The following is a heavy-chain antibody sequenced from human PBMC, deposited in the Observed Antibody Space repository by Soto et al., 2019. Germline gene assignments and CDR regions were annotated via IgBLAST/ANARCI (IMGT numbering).Heavy chain of an antibody. V-gene: IGHV3-11*01. CDR2: ISSSGSTI. CDR1: GFTFSDYY. CDR3: ARSDYGSYIWESYRQLTEYFQH. J-gene: IGHJ1*01. Sequence: GGSLRLSCAASGFTFSDYYMSWIRQAPGKGLEWVSYISSSGSTIYYADSVKGRFTISRDNAKNSLYLQMNSLRAEDTAVYYCARSDYGSYIWESYRQLTEYFQHWGQGTLVTVSS. D-gene: IGHD3-16*02.